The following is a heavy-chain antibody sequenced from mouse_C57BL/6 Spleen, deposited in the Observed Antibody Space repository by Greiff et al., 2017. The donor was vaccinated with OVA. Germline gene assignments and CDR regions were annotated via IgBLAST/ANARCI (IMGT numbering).Heavy chain of an antibody. CDR1: GYTFTSYW. CDR3: ARRGTVVADFDY. D-gene: IGHD1-1*01. Sequence: VQLQQPGAELVMPGASVKLSCKASGYTFTSYWMHWVKQRPGQGLEWIGEIDPSDSYTNYNQKFKGKSTLTVEKSSSTAYMRLSSLTSEDSAVYYCARRGTVVADFDYWGQGATLTDSS. CDR2: IDPSDSYT. J-gene: IGHJ2*01. V-gene: IGHV1-69*01.